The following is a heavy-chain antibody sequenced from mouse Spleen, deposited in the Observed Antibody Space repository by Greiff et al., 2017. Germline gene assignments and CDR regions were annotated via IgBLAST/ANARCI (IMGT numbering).Heavy chain of an antibody. CDR1: GFNIKDDY. CDR2: IDPENGDT. CDR3: TTRGTTVGGGFAY. D-gene: IGHD1-1*01. Sequence: EVQLQQSGAELVRPGASVKLSCTASGFNIKDDYMHWVKQRPEQGLEWIGWIDPENGDTEYASKFQGKATITADTSSNTAYLQLSSLTSEDTAVYYCTTRGTTVGGGFAYWGQGTLVTVSA. V-gene: IGHV14-4*01. J-gene: IGHJ3*01.